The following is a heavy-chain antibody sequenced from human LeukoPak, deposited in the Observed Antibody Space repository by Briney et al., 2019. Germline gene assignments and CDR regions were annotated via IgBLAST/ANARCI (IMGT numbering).Heavy chain of an antibody. CDR3: ARDPGVEYYFDY. V-gene: IGHV1-2*02. CDR2: INPNSGGT. J-gene: IGHJ4*02. D-gene: IGHD1-1*01. CDR1: GYTFTGYY. Sequence: GASVKVSCKASGYTFTGYYMHWVRQAPGQGLEWMGWINPNSGGTNYAQKFQGRVTMTRDTSTSTVYMELSSLRSEDTAVYYCARDPGVEYYFDYWGQGTLVTVSS.